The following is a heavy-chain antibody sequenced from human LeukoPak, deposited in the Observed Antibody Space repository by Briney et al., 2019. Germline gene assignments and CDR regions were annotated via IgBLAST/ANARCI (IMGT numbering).Heavy chain of an antibody. CDR1: GGSFSGYY. V-gene: IGHV4-34*01. J-gene: IGHJ3*02. D-gene: IGHD1-26*01. Sequence: SETLSLTCGVYGGSFSGYYWTWIRQPPGKGLEWIGEINHSGITNYNPSLKSRVTISIDTSKSQFSLKLNSVTAADTAVYYCARDDRGVGASAFDIWGQGTMVTVSS. CDR2: INHSGIT. CDR3: ARDDRGVGASAFDI.